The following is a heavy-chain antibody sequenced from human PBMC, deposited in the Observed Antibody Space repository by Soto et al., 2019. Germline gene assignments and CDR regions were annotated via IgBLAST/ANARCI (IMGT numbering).Heavy chain of an antibody. CDR3: SRNYGGNSY. V-gene: IGHV1-69*02. CDR2: IIPILGIA. D-gene: IGHD4-17*01. CDR1: GGTVSYYT. J-gene: IGHJ4*02. Sequence: QVQLVQSGAEVKKPGSSVKVSCKASGGTVSYYTISWVRQAPGQGLEWMGRIIPILGIANYAQKFQGRVTITADKSTSTVYMALIGLRSEDTSVYYCSRNYGGNSYWCQGTLVTVSS.